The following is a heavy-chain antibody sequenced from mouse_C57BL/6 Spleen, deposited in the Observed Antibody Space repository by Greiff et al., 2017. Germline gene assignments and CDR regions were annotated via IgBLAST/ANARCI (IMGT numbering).Heavy chain of an antibody. CDR2: IYPGDGDT. CDR1: GYAFSSYW. V-gene: IGHV1-80*01. Sequence: QVQLQQSGAELVKPGASVKISCKASGYAFSSYWMNWVKQRPGKGLEWIGQIYPGDGDTNYNGKFKGKATLTADKSSSTAYMQLSSLTSEGSAVYFCARGDYEDYYAMDYWGQGTSVTVSS. D-gene: IGHD2-4*01. J-gene: IGHJ4*01. CDR3: ARGDYEDYYAMDY.